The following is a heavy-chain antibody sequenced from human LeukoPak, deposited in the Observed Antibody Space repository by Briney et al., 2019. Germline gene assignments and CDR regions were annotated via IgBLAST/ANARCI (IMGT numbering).Heavy chain of an antibody. J-gene: IGHJ5*02. CDR3: ARRRDGYNFNWFGP. CDR2: VVYSGST. CDR1: DDTDSISRYY. D-gene: IGHD5-24*01. Sequence: PSETLSLTCTVFDDTDSISRYYWNWIRQPPGKGLEWIGHVVYSGSTSYNPSLRSRVTISVNTSKNQFSLKLSSVTAADTAVYYCARRRDGYNFNWFGPWGQGTLVTVSS. V-gene: IGHV4-59*08.